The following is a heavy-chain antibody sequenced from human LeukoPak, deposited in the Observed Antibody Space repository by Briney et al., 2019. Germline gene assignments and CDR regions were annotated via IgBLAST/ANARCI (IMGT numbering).Heavy chain of an antibody. J-gene: IGHJ3*02. CDR1: GGSISSSSYY. CDR2: MYYSGST. CDR3: ARFSRHVSGIYYNVGRGPPRPYAFDI. D-gene: IGHD3-10*01. Sequence: SETLSLTCTVSGGSISSSSYYWGWIRQPPGKGLQWLGSMYYSGSTSYNPSLKSRVPMSVDTSKTQFSLKPSSVTAADTAVYNCARFSRHVSGIYYNVGRGPPRPYAFDIWGQGTMVTVSS. V-gene: IGHV4-39*01.